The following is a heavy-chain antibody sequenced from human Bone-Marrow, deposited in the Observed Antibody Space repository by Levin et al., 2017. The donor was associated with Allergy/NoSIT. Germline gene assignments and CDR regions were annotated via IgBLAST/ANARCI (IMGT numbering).Heavy chain of an antibody. Sequence: SQTLSLTCTVSGGSVSSSTYYWGWIRQPPGKGLEWIGSFYYGGSTHYTPSLKSRVTISVDTSKNQFSLELTSLTAADTAVYYCAGYTGIYQGGYFDLWGLGTLVTVSS. J-gene: IGHJ2*01. D-gene: IGHD1-26*01. CDR2: FYYGGST. CDR1: GGSVSSSTYY. CDR3: AGYTGIYQGGYFDL. V-gene: IGHV4-39*01.